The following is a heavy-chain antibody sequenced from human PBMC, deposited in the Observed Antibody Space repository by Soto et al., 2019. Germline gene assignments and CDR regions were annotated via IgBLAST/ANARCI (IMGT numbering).Heavy chain of an antibody. CDR3: ARGFVLRFLEWLSPYYYDGMDV. CDR2: INHSGST. CDR1: GGSFSGYY. Sequence: QVQLQQWGAGLLKPSETLSLTCAVYGGSFSGYYWSWIRQPPGKGLEWMGEINHSGSTNYNPSLKSRVTISVDTSKNQFSLKLSSVTAGDTAVYYCARGFVLRFLEWLSPYYYDGMDVWGQGTTVTVSS. V-gene: IGHV4-34*01. J-gene: IGHJ6*02. D-gene: IGHD3-3*01.